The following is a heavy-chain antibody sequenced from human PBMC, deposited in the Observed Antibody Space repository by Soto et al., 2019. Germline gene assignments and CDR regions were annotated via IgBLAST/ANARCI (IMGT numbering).Heavy chain of an antibody. Sequence: QVQLVQSGAELKKPGASVKVSCKASGYTFTTYAISWVRQAPGQGLEWMGWISAYNGNTKYAQNPXGRVTMTTDTSTITAYMELRSLRSDDTAVYYCTRDGPPFDYWGQGTLVTVSS. CDR2: ISAYNGNT. J-gene: IGHJ4*02. CDR1: GYTFTTYA. CDR3: TRDGPPFDY. V-gene: IGHV1-18*01.